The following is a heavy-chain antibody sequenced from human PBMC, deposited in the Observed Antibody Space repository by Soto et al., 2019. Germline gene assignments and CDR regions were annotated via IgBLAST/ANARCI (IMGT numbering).Heavy chain of an antibody. CDR2: ISWNSGSI. J-gene: IGHJ2*01. V-gene: IGHV3-9*01. CDR1: GFTFDDYA. Sequence: EVQLVESGGGLVQPGRSLRLSCAASGFTFDDYAMHWVRQAPGKGLEWVSGISWNSGSIGYADSVKGRFTISRDNAKNSLYMQMHSLRTEDTALYYCAKDIVLMVYTRGYFDLWGRGTLVTVSS. D-gene: IGHD2-8*01. CDR3: AKDIVLMVYTRGYFDL.